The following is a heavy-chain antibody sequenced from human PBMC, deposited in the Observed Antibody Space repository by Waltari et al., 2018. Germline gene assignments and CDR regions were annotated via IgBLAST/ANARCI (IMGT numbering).Heavy chain of an antibody. CDR1: GFIFGSNG. D-gene: IGHD1-1*01. CDR3: ARGPVDGTKRGAFDI. J-gene: IGHJ3*02. CDR2: VSYDGSET. V-gene: IGHV3-30*03. Sequence: QVQLVESGGTVVRPGKSLRLSSVGSGFIFGSNGMHWVRQAPGKGLEWVAGVSYDGSETYYGDSVKGRFTISRDNSNNTLHLQMTSLRDEDTAIFYCARGPVDGTKRGAFDIWGQGTMVTVSS.